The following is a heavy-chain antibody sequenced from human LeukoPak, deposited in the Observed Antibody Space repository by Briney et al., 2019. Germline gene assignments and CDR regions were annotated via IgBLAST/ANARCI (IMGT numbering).Heavy chain of an antibody. CDR1: GFTFSSYA. CDR3: ARGVGPFDI. V-gene: IGHV3-64*01. Sequence: GGSLRLSCAASGFTFSSYAMHWVRQAPGRGLEYVSAISSNGGSTYYANSAKGRFTISRDNSKNTLYLQMGSLRAEDMAVYYCARGVGPFDIWGQGTMVTVSS. CDR2: ISSNGGST. J-gene: IGHJ3*02. D-gene: IGHD2-15*01.